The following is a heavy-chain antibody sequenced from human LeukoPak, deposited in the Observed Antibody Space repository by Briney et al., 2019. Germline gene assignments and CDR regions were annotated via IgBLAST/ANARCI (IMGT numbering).Heavy chain of an antibody. CDR1: GGSFSGYY. J-gene: IGHJ5*02. CDR2: INHSGST. Sequence: SETLSLTCAVYGGSFSGYYWSWIRQPPGKGLEWVGEINHSGSTNYNPSLKSRVTISVDTSKNQFSLKLSSVTAADTAVYYCARGAWFDPWGQGTLVTVSS. CDR3: ARGAWFDP. V-gene: IGHV4-34*01.